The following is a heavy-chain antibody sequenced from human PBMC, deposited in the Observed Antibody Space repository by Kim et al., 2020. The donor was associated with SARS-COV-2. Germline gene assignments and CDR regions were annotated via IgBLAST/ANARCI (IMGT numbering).Heavy chain of an antibody. CDR1: GYTFTSYD. CDR2: MNPNSGNT. V-gene: IGHV1-8*01. D-gene: IGHD3-10*01. CDR3: ARVGMAMVRGVPNYYYYGMDV. Sequence: ASVKVSCKASGYTFTSYDINWVRQATGQGLEWMGWMNPNSGNTGYAQKFQGRVTMTRNTSISTAYMELSSLRSEDTAVYYCARVGMAMVRGVPNYYYYGMDVWGQGTTVTVSS. J-gene: IGHJ6*02.